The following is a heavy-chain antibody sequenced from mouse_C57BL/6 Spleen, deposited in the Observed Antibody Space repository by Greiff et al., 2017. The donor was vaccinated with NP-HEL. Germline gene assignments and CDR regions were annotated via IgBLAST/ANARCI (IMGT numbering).Heavy chain of an antibody. J-gene: IGHJ4*01. Sequence: QVQLQQSGPELVKPGASVKISCKASGYTFTDYYINWVKQRPGQGLEWIGWIFPGSGSTYYNEKFKGKATLTVDKSSSTAYMLLSSLSSEDSAVYFCARRWAYYPILYYYAMDYWGQGTSVTVPS. D-gene: IGHD2-10*01. CDR1: GYTFTDYY. CDR2: IFPGSGST. V-gene: IGHV1-75*01. CDR3: ARRWAYYPILYYYAMDY.